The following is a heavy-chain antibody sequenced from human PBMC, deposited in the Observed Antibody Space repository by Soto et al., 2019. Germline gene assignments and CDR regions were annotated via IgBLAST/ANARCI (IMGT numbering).Heavy chain of an antibody. V-gene: IGHV1-3*01. CDR1: GYTYTEYA. J-gene: IGHJ4*02. D-gene: IGHD3-10*02. CDR3: TSCSERGY. CDR2: INVGNGNA. Sequence: QVQFVQSGAEVKKPGASVKLSCKTSGYTYTEYAIHWVRQAPGQGLEWVGWINVGNGNAKYSQRAEGRGNMTRDASASTDYMEVGSLASEDTAVYYCTSCSERGYWGQGTLVTVSS.